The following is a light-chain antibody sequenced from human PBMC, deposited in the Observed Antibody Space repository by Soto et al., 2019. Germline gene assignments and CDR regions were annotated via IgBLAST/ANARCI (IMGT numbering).Light chain of an antibody. V-gene: IGLV1-51*01. CDR2: DDN. Sequence: QSVLPQPPSGCAAPGQKGTISCSGSSSNIGGNSVSLYQQLPGTAPKLLIYDDNKRPSGIPDRFSGSKSGTSATLGITGFQTGDEADYYCGSWDSSLSAYVFGTGTKVTVL. CDR1: SSNIGGNS. J-gene: IGLJ1*01. CDR3: GSWDSSLSAYV.